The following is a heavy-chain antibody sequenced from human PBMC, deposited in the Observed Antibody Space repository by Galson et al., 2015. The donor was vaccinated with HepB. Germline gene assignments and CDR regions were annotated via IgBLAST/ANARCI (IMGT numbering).Heavy chain of an antibody. Sequence: SVKVSCKVSGYTFTGYYIHWVRQAPGRGLEWMGGCDPDNGETIYAQKFQGRVTMTKDTSTDTAYMELSSLRSEDTAVYYCATGSPRNQLVPFWGKGSVGTVSS. CDR1: GYTFTGYY. CDR3: ATGSPRNQLVPF. J-gene: IGHJ4*02. D-gene: IGHD6-13*01. V-gene: IGHV1-24*01. CDR2: CDPDNGET.